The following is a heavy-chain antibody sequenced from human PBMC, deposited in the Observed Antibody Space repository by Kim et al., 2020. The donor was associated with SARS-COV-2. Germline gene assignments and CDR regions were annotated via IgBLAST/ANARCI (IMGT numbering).Heavy chain of an antibody. CDR2: IYDGGAT. CDR3: ARAVGYYSGSSGPLFDH. V-gene: IGHV4-31*03. D-gene: IGHD3-22*01. J-gene: IGHJ4*02. CDR1: GDSMRRGVYY. Sequence: SETLSLTCSVSGDSMRRGVYYWSWIRQLPAKGLELIGYIYDGGATYYNPSFKSRVTISIDTSENQFSLTLNSVTAADTAMYYCARAVGYYSGSSGPLFDHWGQGIPVTVSS.